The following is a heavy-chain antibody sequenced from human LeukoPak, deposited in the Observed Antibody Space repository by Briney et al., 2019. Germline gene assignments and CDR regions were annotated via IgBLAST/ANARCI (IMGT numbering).Heavy chain of an antibody. V-gene: IGHV4-34*01. Sequence: PSETLSLTCAVYGGTFSGYSWSWIRQPPGKGLEWIGEINHSGSTNYNPSLKSRVTMLLDTSKNHISLKVTSVTAADTAIYFCARASETAMVTLWGQGTLVTVSS. CDR2: INHSGST. D-gene: IGHD5-18*01. CDR3: ARASETAMVTL. J-gene: IGHJ4*02. CDR1: GGTFSGYS.